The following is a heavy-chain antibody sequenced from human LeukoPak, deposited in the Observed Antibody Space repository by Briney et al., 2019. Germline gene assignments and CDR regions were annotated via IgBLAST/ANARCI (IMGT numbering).Heavy chain of an antibody. CDR3: ARALTTVTTGWFDP. J-gene: IGHJ5*02. CDR1: GFTFSDYY. V-gene: IGHV3-11*01. Sequence: PGGSLRLSRAASGFTFSDYYMSWIRQAPGKGLEWVSYISSSGSTIYYADSVKGRFTISRDNAKNSLYLQMNSLRAEDTAVYYCARALTTVTTGWFDPWGQGTLVTVSS. D-gene: IGHD4-17*01. CDR2: ISSSGSTI.